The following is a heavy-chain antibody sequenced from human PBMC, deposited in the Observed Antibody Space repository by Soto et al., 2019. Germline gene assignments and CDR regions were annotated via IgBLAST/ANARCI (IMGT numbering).Heavy chain of an antibody. V-gene: IGHV4-34*01. J-gene: IGHJ6*02. CDR3: ARIGYCSGGSCYSYYYYGMDV. Sequence: SETLSLTCAVYGGSFRGYYWSWIRQPPGKGLEWIGEINHSGSTNYNPSLKSRVTISVDTSKNQFSLKLSSVTAADTAVYYCARIGYCSGGSCYSYYYYGMDVWGQGTTVTVSS. D-gene: IGHD2-15*01. CDR1: GGSFRGYY. CDR2: INHSGST.